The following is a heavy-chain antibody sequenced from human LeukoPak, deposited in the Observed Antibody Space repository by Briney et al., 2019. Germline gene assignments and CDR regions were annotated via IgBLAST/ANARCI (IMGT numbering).Heavy chain of an antibody. Sequence: SETLSLTCTLSGRSISSSSYYWGWIRQPPGKGLEWIESMYNGGSTYYNPALKSRVTISVDMSKNQFSLKLSSVTAADTAVYYCARHIREYRSGWYGFGYWGQGTLVTVSS. CDR1: GRSISSSSYY. J-gene: IGHJ4*02. CDR2: MYNGGST. V-gene: IGHV4-39*01. D-gene: IGHD6-19*01. CDR3: ARHIREYRSGWYGFGY.